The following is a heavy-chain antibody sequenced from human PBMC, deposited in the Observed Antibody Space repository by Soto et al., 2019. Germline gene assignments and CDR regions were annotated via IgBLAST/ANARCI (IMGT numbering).Heavy chain of an antibody. CDR3: ASSYYYDSSGYSHEFDY. Sequence: PGESLKISCKGSGYSFTSYWIGWVRQMPGKGLEWMGIIYPGDSDTRYSPSFQGQVTISADKSISTAYLQWSSLKASDTAMYYCASSYYYDSSGYSHEFDYWGQGTLVTVSS. J-gene: IGHJ4*02. CDR1: GYSFTSYW. CDR2: IYPGDSDT. D-gene: IGHD3-22*01. V-gene: IGHV5-51*01.